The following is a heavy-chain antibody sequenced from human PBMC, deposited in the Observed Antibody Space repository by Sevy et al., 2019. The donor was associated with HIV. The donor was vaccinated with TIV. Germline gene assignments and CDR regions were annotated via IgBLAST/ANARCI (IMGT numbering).Heavy chain of an antibody. J-gene: IGHJ4*02. Sequence: GGSLRLSCAGSGFTFRSYGIHWVRQSPGKGLEWVAFISFDGRNTYSADSVKGRFTVSRDNSNNAVYLQMNNLRTEDTAMYYCAKDILGDNSPWFFFDYWGQGTQVPVSS. CDR3: AKDILGDNSPWFFFDY. D-gene: IGHD3-9*01. CDR2: ISFDGRNT. CDR1: GFTFRSYG. V-gene: IGHV3-30*18.